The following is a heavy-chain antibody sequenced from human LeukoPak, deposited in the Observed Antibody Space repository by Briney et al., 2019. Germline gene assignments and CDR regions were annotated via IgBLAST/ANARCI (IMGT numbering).Heavy chain of an antibody. CDR3: ARRNWVASLDGDAFDI. J-gene: IGHJ3*02. D-gene: IGHD2-15*01. V-gene: IGHV4-59*08. CDR1: GGSISSYY. CDR2: IYYSGST. Sequence: SETLSLTCTVPGGSISSYYWSWIRQPPGKGLEWIGYIYYSGSTNYNPSLKSRVTISVDTSKNQFSLKLSSVTAADTAVYYCARRNWVASLDGDAFDIWGQGTMVTVSS.